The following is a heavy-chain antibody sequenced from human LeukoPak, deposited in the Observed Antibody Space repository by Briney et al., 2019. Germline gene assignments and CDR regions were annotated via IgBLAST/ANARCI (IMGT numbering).Heavy chain of an antibody. J-gene: IGHJ3*02. Sequence: GESLKISCKGSGYSFTTSWIGWVRQMPGKGLEWMGIIYPGDPDTRYSPSFQGHVTISADKSISTAYLQWSGLKASDTAMYYCARLARIAVAGTLIWGAFHIWGRGTMVTVSS. D-gene: IGHD6-19*01. CDR2: IYPGDPDT. V-gene: IGHV5-51*01. CDR3: ARLARIAVAGTLIWGAFHI. CDR1: GYSFTTSW.